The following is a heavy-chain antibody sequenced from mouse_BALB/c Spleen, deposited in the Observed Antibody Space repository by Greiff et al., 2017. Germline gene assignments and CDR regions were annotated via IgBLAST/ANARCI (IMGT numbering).Heavy chain of an antibody. CDR2: INPSSGYT. V-gene: IGHV1-4*02. J-gene: IGHJ4*01. Sequence: VQLQQSAAELARPGASVKMSCKASGYTFTSYTMHWVKQRPGQGLEWIGYINPSSGYTEYNQKFKDKTTLTADKSSSTAYMQLSSLTSEDSAVYYCARCDYYYAMDYWGQGTSVTVSS. CDR3: ARCDYYYAMDY. CDR1: GYTFTSYT. D-gene: IGHD2-13*01.